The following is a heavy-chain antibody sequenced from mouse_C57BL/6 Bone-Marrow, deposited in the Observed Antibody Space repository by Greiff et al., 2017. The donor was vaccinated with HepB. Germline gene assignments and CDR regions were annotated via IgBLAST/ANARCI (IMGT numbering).Heavy chain of an antibody. CDR2: ISNGGGST. D-gene: IGHD4-1*01. Sequence: EVQLVESGGGLVQPGGSLKLSCAASGFTFSDYYMYWVRQTPEKRLEWVAYISNGGGSTYYPDTVKGRFTISRDNAKNTLYLQMSRLKSEDTAMYYCARHWDYFDYWGQGTTLTVSS. CDR1: GFTFSDYY. J-gene: IGHJ2*01. V-gene: IGHV5-12*01. CDR3: ARHWDYFDY.